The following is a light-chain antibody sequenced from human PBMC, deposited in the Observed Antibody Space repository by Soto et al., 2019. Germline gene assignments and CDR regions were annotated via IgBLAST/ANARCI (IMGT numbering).Light chain of an antibody. Sequence: QSVLTQPPSVSAAPGQKVTISCSGDISKQENHYFSWYQLVPGTAPKVVIYDNDKRPSGIPDRFSGSRSGTSATLAITGLQTGDEAIYYCGTWGSRLSSGWIFGGGTKVTVL. J-gene: IGLJ2*01. V-gene: IGLV1-51*01. CDR3: GTWGSRLSSGWI. CDR1: ISKQENHY. CDR2: DND.